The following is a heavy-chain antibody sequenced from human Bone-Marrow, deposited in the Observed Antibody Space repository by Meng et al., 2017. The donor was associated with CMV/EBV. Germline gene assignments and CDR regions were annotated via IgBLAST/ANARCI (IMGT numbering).Heavy chain of an antibody. D-gene: IGHD7-27*01. CDR1: GETLTTYK. CDR3: ARGPPNWGFDS. Sequence: SCKDAGETLTTYKINWERQSSGQGVEWMGWMSPKSGKTGYAQKLQGRVSMTRDTSISTAYMELSSLRSEDTAVYYCARGPPNWGFDSWGQGTLVTVSS. J-gene: IGHJ4*02. CDR2: MSPKSGKT. V-gene: IGHV1-8*01.